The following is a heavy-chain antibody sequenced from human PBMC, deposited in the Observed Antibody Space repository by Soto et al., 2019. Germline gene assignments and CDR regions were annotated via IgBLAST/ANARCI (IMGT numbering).Heavy chain of an antibody. V-gene: IGHV4-31*03. D-gene: IGHD3-10*01. CDR1: GGSISSGGYY. J-gene: IGHJ3*02. CDR3: ALLWFGEFDAFDI. Sequence: QVQLQESGPGLVKPSQTLSLTCTVSGGSISSGGYYWSWIRQHPGKGLEWIGYIYYSGSTYYNPSLKSRVNLAVDTSENQFSLRLSSVTAADTAVYYCALLWFGEFDAFDIWGQGTMVTVSS. CDR2: IYYSGST.